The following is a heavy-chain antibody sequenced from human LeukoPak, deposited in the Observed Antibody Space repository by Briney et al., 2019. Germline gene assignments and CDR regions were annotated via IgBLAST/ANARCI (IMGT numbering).Heavy chain of an antibody. Sequence: SETLSLTCTVSGGSISSSSYYSGWIRQPPGKGLEWIGRIYYSGSTYYNPSLKSRVTISVDTSKNQFSLKLSSVTAADTAVYYCARLSSSGWQFDYWGQGTLVTVSS. CDR1: GGSISSSSYY. J-gene: IGHJ4*02. CDR2: IYYSGST. D-gene: IGHD6-19*01. V-gene: IGHV4-39*01. CDR3: ARLSSSGWQFDY.